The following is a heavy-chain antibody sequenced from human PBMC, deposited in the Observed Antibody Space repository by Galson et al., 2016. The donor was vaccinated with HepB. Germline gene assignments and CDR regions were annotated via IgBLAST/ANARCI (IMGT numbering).Heavy chain of an antibody. V-gene: IGHV3-49*03. CDR2: IRNKAFDGTT. D-gene: IGHD3-22*01. Sequence: SLRLSCAASGFNFGDYCMSWFRQAPGKGLEWVGFIRNKAFDGTTEYAASVRGRFTISRDDSQRIAYLQMNSLKTDDTAVYYCSRDPEFSSGFSFDLWGQGTPVTVPS. CDR1: GFNFGDYC. CDR3: SRDPEFSSGFSFDL. J-gene: IGHJ1*01.